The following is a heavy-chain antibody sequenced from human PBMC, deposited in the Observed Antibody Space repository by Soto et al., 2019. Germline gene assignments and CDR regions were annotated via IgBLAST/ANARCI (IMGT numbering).Heavy chain of an antibody. CDR3: ARHPHWLLNSASYLRLSWFDP. CDR1: GGSTSSISYY. Sequence: PSETLSLTCTVSGGSTSSISYYWAWIRQPPGKGLEWIGSIYYSGSTYYNPSLKSRVTISVDTSKNQFSLKLSSVTAADTTVYYCARHPHWLLNSASYLRLSWFDPWGQGTLDT. V-gene: IGHV4-39*01. D-gene: IGHD3-10*01. CDR2: IYYSGST. J-gene: IGHJ5*02.